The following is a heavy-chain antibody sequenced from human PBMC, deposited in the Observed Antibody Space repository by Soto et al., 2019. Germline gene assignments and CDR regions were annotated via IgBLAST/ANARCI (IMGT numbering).Heavy chain of an antibody. V-gene: IGHV1-69*01. CDR2: IIPLFGTT. Sequence: QVQVVQSGVEVRRTGSSVKVSCKASGDTFKNCVISWVRQAPGQGLEWMGGIIPLFGTTDFAQRFQGRLTITTDESTTTAYMELSRLRSEDTATYYCAAELGFGKLSVVWGQGTTVIVSS. D-gene: IGHD3-10*01. CDR1: GDTFKNCV. J-gene: IGHJ6*02. CDR3: AAELGFGKLSVV.